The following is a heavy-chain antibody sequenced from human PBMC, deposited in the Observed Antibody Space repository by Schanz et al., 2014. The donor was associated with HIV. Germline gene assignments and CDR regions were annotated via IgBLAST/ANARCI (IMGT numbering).Heavy chain of an antibody. V-gene: IGHV3-30*18. CDR2: ISYDGSNK. CDR3: TKDPSDREKAFDY. CDR1: GFTFTSYG. J-gene: IGHJ4*02. Sequence: QVQLVESGGGAVQPGKSLRVSCAASGFTFTSYGMHWARQTPGRGLEWVAVISYDGSNKYYADSVKGRFTISRDNSKNTLYLQMNSLRAEDTAVYYCTKDPSDREKAFDYWGQGTLVTVSS. D-gene: IGHD3-22*01.